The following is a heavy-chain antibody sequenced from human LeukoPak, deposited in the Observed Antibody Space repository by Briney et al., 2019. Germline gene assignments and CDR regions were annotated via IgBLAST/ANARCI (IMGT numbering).Heavy chain of an antibody. CDR3: ARLAQYGSGSYNGAFDI. Sequence: GESLKISCKASGYTFSDYWIGWVRQMPGQGLEWMGIIYPGDSDTRYSPSFQGQVTISADKSISTAYLQWSSLKASDTAMYYCARLAQYGSGSYNGAFDIWGQGTMVTVSS. D-gene: IGHD1-26*01. J-gene: IGHJ3*02. CDR1: GYTFSDYW. CDR2: IYPGDSDT. V-gene: IGHV5-51*01.